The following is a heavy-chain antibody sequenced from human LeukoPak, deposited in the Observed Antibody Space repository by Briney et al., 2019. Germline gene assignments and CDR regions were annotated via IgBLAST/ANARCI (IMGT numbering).Heavy chain of an antibody. CDR2: IYYSGST. Sequence: SETLSLTCTVSGGSISSSSYYWGWIRQPPGKGLEWIGSIYYSGSTYYNPSPKSRVTISVDTSKNQFSLKLSSMTAADTAVYYCARDPRADYFDYWGQGTLVTVSS. CDR1: GGSISSSSYY. V-gene: IGHV4-39*07. J-gene: IGHJ4*02. CDR3: ARDPRADYFDY.